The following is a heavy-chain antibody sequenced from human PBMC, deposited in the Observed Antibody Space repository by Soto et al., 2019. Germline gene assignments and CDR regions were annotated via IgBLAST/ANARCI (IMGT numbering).Heavy chain of an antibody. J-gene: IGHJ4*02. D-gene: IGHD4-17*01. CDR2: INGDGSST. Sequence: GFLRLSCAASGFTLSTYWIHWVPQSPEKGLVWVSRINGDGSSTAYADSVKGRFTISRDNAKNTLYLQMNSLRAEDTAVYYCAKDHGDYVGSDFDYWGQGTLVTVSS. CDR1: GFTLSTYW. V-gene: IGHV3-74*01. CDR3: AKDHGDYVGSDFDY.